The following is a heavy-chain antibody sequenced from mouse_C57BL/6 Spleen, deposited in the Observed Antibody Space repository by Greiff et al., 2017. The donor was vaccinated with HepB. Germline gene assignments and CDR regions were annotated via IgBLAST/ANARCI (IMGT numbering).Heavy chain of an antibody. CDR1: GFNIKDDY. V-gene: IGHV14-4*01. D-gene: IGHD1-1*01. CDR3: SYGRDAMDY. J-gene: IGHJ4*01. CDR2: IDPENGDT. Sequence: EVQGVESGAELVRPGASVKLSCTASGFNIKDDYMHWVKQRPEQGLEWIGWIDPENGDTEYASKFQGKATITADTSSNTAYLQLSSLTSEDTAVYYCSYGRDAMDYWGQGTSVTVSS.